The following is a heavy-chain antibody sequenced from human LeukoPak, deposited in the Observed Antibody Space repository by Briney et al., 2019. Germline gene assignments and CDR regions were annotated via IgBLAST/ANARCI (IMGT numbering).Heavy chain of an antibody. CDR1: GYTFTSYG. D-gene: IGHD3-3*01. V-gene: IGHV1-18*01. CDR3: ARDGRFLEWYLPDY. CDR2: ISAYNGNT. Sequence: EASVKVSCKASGYTFTSYGISWVRQAPGQGLEWMGWISAYNGNTNYAQKLQGRVTITTDTSTSKAYMELRSLRSDDTAVYYCARDGRFLEWYLPDYWGQGTLVTVSS. J-gene: IGHJ4*02.